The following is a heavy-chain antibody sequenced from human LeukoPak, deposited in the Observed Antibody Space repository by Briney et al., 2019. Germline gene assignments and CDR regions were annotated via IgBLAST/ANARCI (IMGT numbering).Heavy chain of an antibody. V-gene: IGHV4-34*12. CDR1: GGSFSGYY. CDR2: IIHSGST. D-gene: IGHD6-6*01. CDR3: AGYSGSPRYFDY. Sequence: SETLSLTCAVYGGSFSGYYWSWIRQTPGKGLEWIGEIIHSGSTNYSPSLKSRVTISLDSAKSQFSLRLTSVTAADTAVYYCAGYSGSPRYFDYWGQGTLVTVSS. J-gene: IGHJ4*02.